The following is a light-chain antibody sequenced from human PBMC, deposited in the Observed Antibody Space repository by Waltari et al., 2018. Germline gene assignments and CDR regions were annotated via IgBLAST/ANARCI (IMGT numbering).Light chain of an antibody. CDR2: GAS. J-gene: IGKJ4*01. Sequence: EIVTTQSPATLSLSPGERATLSCRASQSVSSSLAWYQQKPGQAPRLLIYGASSRATGIPDRFSGSGSGTDFTLTISSLEPEDVAVYYCLQRSNWPQLTFGGGTKVEIK. CDR1: QSVSSS. CDR3: LQRSNWPQLT. V-gene: IGKV3-15*01.